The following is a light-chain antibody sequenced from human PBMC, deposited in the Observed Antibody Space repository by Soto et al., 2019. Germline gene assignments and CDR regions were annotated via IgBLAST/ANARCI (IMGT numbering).Light chain of an antibody. Sequence: QSALTQPPSASATPGERVTISCSGSNSNIGTNTVNWYQQLPGTAPRLRIYTNNQRPSGVPQRFSGSKTGTSASLAIGGLQSEDGADYYCAAWDDSLGAYGFGTGTQVTVL. CDR1: NSNIGTNT. V-gene: IGLV1-44*01. CDR3: AAWDDSLGAYG. J-gene: IGLJ1*01. CDR2: TNN.